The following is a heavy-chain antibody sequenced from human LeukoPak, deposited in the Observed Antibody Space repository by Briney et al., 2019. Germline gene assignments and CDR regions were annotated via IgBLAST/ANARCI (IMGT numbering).Heavy chain of an antibody. D-gene: IGHD6-13*01. V-gene: IGHV3-23*01. J-gene: IGHJ4*02. CDR2: ISGSGEST. CDR3: AKPGEQQEFRYFDD. CDR1: GFTFSSYS. Sequence: GGSLRLSCAASGFTFSSYSMNWVRQAPGKGLEWVSAISGSGESTYYADSVKGRFTISRDNSKNMLYLQLNSLRGEDTGIYYCAKPGEQQEFRYFDDWGQGTLVTVSS.